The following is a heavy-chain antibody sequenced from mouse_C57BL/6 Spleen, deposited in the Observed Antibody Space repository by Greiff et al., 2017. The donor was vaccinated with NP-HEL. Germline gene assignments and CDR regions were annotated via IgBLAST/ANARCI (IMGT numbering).Heavy chain of an antibody. CDR3: ARSLSWAWFAY. J-gene: IGHJ3*01. D-gene: IGHD4-1*01. CDR1: GYTFTSYW. Sequence: QVQLQQSGTELVKPGASVKLSCKASGYTFTSYWMHWVKQRPGQGLEWIGNINPSNGGTNYNENFKSKVTLTVDKSYSTAYMQLSSLTSEDSAVYYCARSLSWAWFAYWGQGTLVTVSA. CDR2: INPSNGGT. V-gene: IGHV1-53*01.